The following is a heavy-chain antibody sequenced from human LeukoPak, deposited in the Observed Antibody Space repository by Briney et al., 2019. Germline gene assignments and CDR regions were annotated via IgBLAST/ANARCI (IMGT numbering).Heavy chain of an antibody. CDR1: GFTFDDYA. V-gene: IGHV3-43D*03. CDR2: ISWDGGST. Sequence: GGSLRLSCAASGFTFDDYAMHWVRQAPGKGLEWVSLISWDGGSTYYADSVKGRFTISRDNSKNSLYLQMNSLRAEDTAVYYCAKTYSSGWYGLRAFDIWGQGTMVTVSS. J-gene: IGHJ3*02. CDR3: AKTYSSGWYGLRAFDI. D-gene: IGHD6-19*01.